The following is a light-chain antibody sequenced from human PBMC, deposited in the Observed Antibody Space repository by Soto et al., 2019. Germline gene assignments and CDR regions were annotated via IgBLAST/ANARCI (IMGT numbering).Light chain of an antibody. V-gene: IGLV2-14*01. CDR2: EVS. J-gene: IGLJ2*01. CDR1: SSDVGGYDY. CDR3: TSYTTTSALV. Sequence: QSALTQPASVSGSPGQSITISCTGTSSDVGGYDYVSWYQHHPGKVPKLIIYEVSKRPSGVSHRFSCSKSGNTASLTISGLQTEDEAYYYCTSYTTTSALVFGGGTKVTVL.